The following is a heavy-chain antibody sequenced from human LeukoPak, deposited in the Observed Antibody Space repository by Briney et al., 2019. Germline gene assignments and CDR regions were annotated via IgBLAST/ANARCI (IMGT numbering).Heavy chain of an antibody. CDR2: IYYSGST. CDR3: ARGLMGSGSYPNSDDAFDI. D-gene: IGHD3-10*01. Sequence: PSQTLSLTCTVSGGSISSGGYYWSWIRQPPGKGLEWIGYIYYSGSTYYNPSLKSRVTISVDTSKNQFSLKLSSVTAADTAVYYCARGLMGSGSYPNSDDAFDIWGQGTMVTVSS. J-gene: IGHJ3*02. CDR1: GGSISSGGYY. V-gene: IGHV4-30-4*08.